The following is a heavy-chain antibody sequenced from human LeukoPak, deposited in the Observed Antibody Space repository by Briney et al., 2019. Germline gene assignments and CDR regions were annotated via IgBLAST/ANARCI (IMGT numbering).Heavy chain of an antibody. CDR2: IYYSGGT. D-gene: IGHD3-10*01. CDR3: ARDRGRAGSWFDP. Sequence: SETLSLTCTVSGGSISSGDYYWSWIRQPPGKGLEWIGYIYYSGGTYYNPSLKSRVTISVDTSKNQFSLKLSSVTAADTAVYYCARDRGRAGSWFDPWGQGTLVTVSS. CDR1: GGSISSGDYY. J-gene: IGHJ5*02. V-gene: IGHV4-30-4*01.